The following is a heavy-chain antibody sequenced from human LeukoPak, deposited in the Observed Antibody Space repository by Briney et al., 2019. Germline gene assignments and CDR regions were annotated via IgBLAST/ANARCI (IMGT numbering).Heavy chain of an antibody. CDR2: INPSGGST. Sequence: ASVKVSCKASGYTFTSYYMHWVRQAPGQGLEWMGIINPSGGSTSYTQKFQGRVTMTRDTSTSTVYMELSSLRSEDTAVYYCARDRGSSSWYGAFDIWGQGTMVTVSS. CDR3: ARDRGSSSWYGAFDI. CDR1: GYTFTSYY. J-gene: IGHJ3*02. V-gene: IGHV1-46*01. D-gene: IGHD6-13*01.